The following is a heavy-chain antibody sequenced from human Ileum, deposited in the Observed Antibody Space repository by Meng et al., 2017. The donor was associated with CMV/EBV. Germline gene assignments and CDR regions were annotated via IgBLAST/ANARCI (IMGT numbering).Heavy chain of an antibody. D-gene: IGHD6-19*01. CDR1: GGSISSSSYY. CDR2: IYYSGST. CDR3: AREPSIAVAGTGGYFDY. Sequence: LPVQESGPRLVKPSGTLLLTCTVSGGSISSSSYYWGWIRQPPGKGLEWIGSIYYSGSTYYNPSLKSRVTISVDTSKNQFSLKLSSVTAADTAVYYCAREPSIAVAGTGGYFDYWGQGTLVTVSS. V-gene: IGHV4-39*07. J-gene: IGHJ4*02.